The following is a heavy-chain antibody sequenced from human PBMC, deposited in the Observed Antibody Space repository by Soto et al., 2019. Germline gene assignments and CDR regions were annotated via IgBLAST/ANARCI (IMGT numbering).Heavy chain of an antibody. Sequence: EVQLLESGGGLVQPGGSLRLSCAASGFTFSSYAMSCVRQAPGKGLEWVSAISGSGGSTYYADSVKGQFTISRDNSKNTLYPQITGLRAEDTAVYYCAKLDSGSCWGGHIDYWGQGTLVTVSS. CDR3: AKLDSGSCWGGHIDY. V-gene: IGHV3-23*01. CDR1: GFTFSSYA. CDR2: ISGSGGST. J-gene: IGHJ4*02. D-gene: IGHD1-26*01.